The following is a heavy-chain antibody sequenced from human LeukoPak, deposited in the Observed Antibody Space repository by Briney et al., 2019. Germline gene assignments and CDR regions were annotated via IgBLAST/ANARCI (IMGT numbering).Heavy chain of an antibody. D-gene: IGHD5-18*01. CDR3: ARDSGYSSGSYGMDV. J-gene: IGHJ6*02. CDR2: ISSSSSHT. Sequence: GGSLRLSCGASEFAFSDFYMTWLRQAPGKGLEWVSYISSSSSHTNYADSVKGRFTISRDNAKNSLYLQMNSLRAEDTAVYNCARDSGYSSGSYGMDVWGQGTTVTVSS. CDR1: EFAFSDFY. V-gene: IGHV3-11*06.